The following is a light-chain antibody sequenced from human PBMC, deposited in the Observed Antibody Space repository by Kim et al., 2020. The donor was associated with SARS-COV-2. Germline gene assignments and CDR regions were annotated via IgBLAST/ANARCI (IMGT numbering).Light chain of an antibody. Sequence: ASVGDRVTITCRARQSINSYLNWYQQKPGKAPKLLIYAASSLQSGVPSRFSGSGSGTDFTLTISSLQPEDFATYYCQQSYSTPRTFGQGTKVDIK. CDR3: QQSYSTPRT. J-gene: IGKJ1*01. V-gene: IGKV1-39*01. CDR1: QSINSY. CDR2: AAS.